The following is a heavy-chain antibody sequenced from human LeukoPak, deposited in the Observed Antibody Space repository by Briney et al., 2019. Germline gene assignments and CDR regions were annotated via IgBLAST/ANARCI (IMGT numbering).Heavy chain of an antibody. CDR2: INQVSSHI. CDR1: GFTFSSSA. Sequence: GGSLRLSCAASGFTFSSSAMNWVRQAPGKGLEWVSSINQVSSHIYYADSVRGRFTISRDNAKNSLYLQMSSLRAEDTAVYYCTRDPTQYLRYGYFDHWGQGTLVTVSS. CDR3: TRDPTQYLRYGYFDH. V-gene: IGHV3-21*01. D-gene: IGHD4-11*01. J-gene: IGHJ4*02.